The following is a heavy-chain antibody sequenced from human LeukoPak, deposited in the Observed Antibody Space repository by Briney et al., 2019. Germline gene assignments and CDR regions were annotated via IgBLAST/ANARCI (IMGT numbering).Heavy chain of an antibody. V-gene: IGHV1-2*02. CDR2: INPNSGGT. D-gene: IGHD3-9*01. CDR1: GYTFTGNY. Sequence: VSVKVSRKASGYTFTGNYIHWVRQAPGQGLEWMGWINPNSGGTNYAQKLQGRVIVTMDTSITTAYMELSRLRSDDTAVYFCARDGARTLFDWAGGDDYWGQGTLVTVSS. CDR3: ARDGARTLFDWAGGDDY. J-gene: IGHJ4*02.